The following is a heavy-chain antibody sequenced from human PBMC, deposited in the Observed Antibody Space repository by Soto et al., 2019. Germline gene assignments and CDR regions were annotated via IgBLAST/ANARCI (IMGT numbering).Heavy chain of an antibody. CDR1: GFTFSNFG. CDR2: IWHDGKNK. Sequence: QVQVVESGGGVVQPGTSLRLSCAASGFTFSNFGMHWVRQAPGKGLEWVAVIWHDGKNKYYADSVEGRFTISRDNSKNTRNLQMISLRAEDTAVYYCARAPGKDEAIDYWGHGTLVIVSS. J-gene: IGHJ4*01. V-gene: IGHV3-33*01. CDR3: ARAPGKDEAIDY.